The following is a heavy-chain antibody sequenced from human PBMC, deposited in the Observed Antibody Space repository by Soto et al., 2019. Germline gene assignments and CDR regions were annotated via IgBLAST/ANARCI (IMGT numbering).Heavy chain of an antibody. Sequence: SETLSLTCTVSGGSSNSNCWNWIRQTPGEGLEWIGSINYTGNTYYNPSLRSRVTILIDTSKSQFSLKLISLTAADTAVYYCARRGSVAGTYWFGPWGQGTLVTVSS. CDR3: ARRGSVAGTYWFGP. V-gene: IGHV4-59*04. CDR1: GGSSNSNC. J-gene: IGHJ5*02. D-gene: IGHD3-10*01. CDR2: INYTGNT.